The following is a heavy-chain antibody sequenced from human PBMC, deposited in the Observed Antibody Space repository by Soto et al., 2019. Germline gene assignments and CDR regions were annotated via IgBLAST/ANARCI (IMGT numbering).Heavy chain of an antibody. V-gene: IGHV4-39*01. CDR1: GGSISSSSYY. CDR3: ASHIISAFDI. Sequence: SETLSLTCTVSGGSISSSSYYWGWIRQPPGKGLEWIGSIYYSGSTYYNPSLKSRVTISVDTSKNQFSLKLSSVTAADTAVYYCASHIISAFDIWGQGTMVTVSS. D-gene: IGHD3-10*01. J-gene: IGHJ3*02. CDR2: IYYSGST.